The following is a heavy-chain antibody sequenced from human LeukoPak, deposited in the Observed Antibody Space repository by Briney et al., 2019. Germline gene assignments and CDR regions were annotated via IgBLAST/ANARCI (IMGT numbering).Heavy chain of an antibody. CDR2: INPNSGGT. CDR1: GYTFTGYY. J-gene: IGHJ4*02. CDR3: ARSIMIFGTASLY. V-gene: IGHV1-2*02. Sequence: ASVKVSCKASGYTFTGYYMHWVRQAPGQGLEWMGWINPNSGGTNYAQKFQGRVTMTRDTSISTAYMELSRLRSDDTAVYYCARSIMIFGTASLYWGQGTLVTVSS. D-gene: IGHD3/OR15-3a*01.